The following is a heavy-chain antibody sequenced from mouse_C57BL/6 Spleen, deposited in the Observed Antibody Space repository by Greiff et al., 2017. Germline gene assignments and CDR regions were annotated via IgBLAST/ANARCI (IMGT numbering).Heavy chain of an antibody. Sequence: QVQLQQPGAELVKPGASVKLSCKASGYTFTSYWMHWVKQRPGQGLEWIGMIHPNSGSTNYNEKFKSKATLTVDKSSSTAYMQLSSLTSEDSAVYYCARSDYYGSVFDYWGQGTTRTVSS. D-gene: IGHD1-1*01. J-gene: IGHJ2*01. V-gene: IGHV1-64*01. CDR2: IHPNSGST. CDR3: ARSDYYGSVFDY. CDR1: GYTFTSYW.